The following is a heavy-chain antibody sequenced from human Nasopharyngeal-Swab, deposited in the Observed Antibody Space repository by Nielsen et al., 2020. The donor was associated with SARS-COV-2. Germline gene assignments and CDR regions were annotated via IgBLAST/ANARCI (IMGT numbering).Heavy chain of an antibody. Sequence: SGPTLVQPTQTLTLTCTFSGFSLSTSGVGVGWIRQPPGKALEWPAVIYWDGDKRLQSRLTTTKDVSKNQVVLTMSNMDPVDTATYYCAHTREKWRVAFDYWGQGTLVTVSS. CDR1: GFSLSTSGVG. J-gene: IGHJ4*02. D-gene: IGHD6-19*01. V-gene: IGHV2-5*02. CDR3: AHTREKWRVAFDY. CDR2: IYWDGDK.